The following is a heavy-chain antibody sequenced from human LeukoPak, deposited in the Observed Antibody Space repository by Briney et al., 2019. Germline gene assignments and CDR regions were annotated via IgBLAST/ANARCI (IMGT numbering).Heavy chain of an antibody. Sequence: SETLSLTCAVYGGSFSGYYWSWIRQPPGKGLEWIGEINHSGSTNYNPSLKSRVTISVDTSKNQFSLKLSSVTATDTAMYYCARRYSSSWYWDWFDPWGQGTLVTVSS. J-gene: IGHJ5*02. CDR3: ARRYSSSWYWDWFDP. CDR2: INHSGST. V-gene: IGHV4-34*01. D-gene: IGHD6-13*01. CDR1: GGSFSGYY.